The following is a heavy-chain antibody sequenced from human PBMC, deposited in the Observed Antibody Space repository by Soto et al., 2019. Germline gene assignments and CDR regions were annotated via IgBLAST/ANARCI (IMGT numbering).Heavy chain of an antibody. CDR2: IYPGDSDT. D-gene: IGHD2-21*01. CDR1: GYIFTNYW. CDR3: ARLENIFDFDN. J-gene: IGHJ4*01. Sequence: EESLNSSCQVSGYIFTNYWIVWVLQMPGKGLEWMGIIYPGDSDTRYSPSFQGQVTISADKSISTAYLQWSSLKASDTALYYCARLENIFDFDNWGHGTPVTVSS. V-gene: IGHV5-51*01.